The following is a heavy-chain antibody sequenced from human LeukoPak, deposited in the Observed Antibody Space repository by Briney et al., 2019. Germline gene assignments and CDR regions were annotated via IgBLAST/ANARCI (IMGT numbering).Heavy chain of an antibody. Sequence: ASVKVSCKVSGYTLTELSMHWVRQAPGKGLEWMGGFDPEDGGTIYAQKFQGRVTMTEDTSTDTAYMELSSLRSEDTAVYYCATQQQLVPDYYYYGMDVWGQGTTVTVSS. CDR3: ATQQQLVPDYYYYGMDV. D-gene: IGHD6-13*01. V-gene: IGHV1-24*01. CDR2: FDPEDGGT. J-gene: IGHJ6*02. CDR1: GYTLTELS.